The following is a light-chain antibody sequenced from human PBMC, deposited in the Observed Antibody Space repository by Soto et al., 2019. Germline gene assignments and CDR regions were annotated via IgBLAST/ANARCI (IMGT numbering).Light chain of an antibody. CDR1: QSVSSS. CDR2: AAS. Sequence: EIVMTQSPATLSVSPGERVTVSCRASQSVSSSLAWYQQKPGQAPRLLIYAASTRVTGVPARFSGSGSGTEFTLTISSLQSEDLAVYPCQQYINWPRTFGQGTKVEIK. J-gene: IGKJ1*01. V-gene: IGKV3-15*01. CDR3: QQYINWPRT.